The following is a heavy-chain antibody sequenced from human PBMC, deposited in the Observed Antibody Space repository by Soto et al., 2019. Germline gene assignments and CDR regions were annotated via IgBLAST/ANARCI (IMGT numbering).Heavy chain of an antibody. D-gene: IGHD2-8*02. CDR1: GGSISSYY. CDR3: AREGSTGGFDY. Sequence: SETLSLTCTVSGGSISSYYGSWIRQPPGKGLEWIGYIYYSGSTNYNPSLKSRVTISVDTSKNQFSLKLSSVTAADTAVYYCAREGSTGGFDYWGQGNMVTVSS. J-gene: IGHJ4*02. V-gene: IGHV4-59*12. CDR2: IYYSGST.